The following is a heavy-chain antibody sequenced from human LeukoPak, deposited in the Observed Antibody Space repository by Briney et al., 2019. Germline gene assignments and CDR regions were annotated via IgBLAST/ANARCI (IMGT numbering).Heavy chain of an antibody. D-gene: IGHD3-10*02. CDR2: ISSSGSTI. J-gene: IGHJ6*03. CDR1: GFTFSSYE. Sequence: EGSLRLSCAASGFTFSSYEMNWVRQAPRKGPEWVSYISSSGSTIYYADSVKGRFTISRDNAKNSLYLQMNSLRAEDTAVYYCAELGITMIGGVWGKGTTVTISS. V-gene: IGHV3-48*03. CDR3: AELGITMIGGV.